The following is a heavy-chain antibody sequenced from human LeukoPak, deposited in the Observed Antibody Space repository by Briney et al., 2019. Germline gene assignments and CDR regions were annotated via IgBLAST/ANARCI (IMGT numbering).Heavy chain of an antibody. J-gene: IGHJ4*02. Sequence: SETLSLTCTVSGGSISSSSYYWGWIRQPPGKGLEWIGTIYYSGSTYYNPSLKSPVTISVDTSKNQFSLKLSSVTAADTAVYYCARAGRRTMVRAYFDYWGQGTLVTVSS. V-gene: IGHV4-39*07. CDR3: ARAGRRTMVRAYFDY. CDR2: IYYSGST. D-gene: IGHD3-10*01. CDR1: GGSISSSSYY.